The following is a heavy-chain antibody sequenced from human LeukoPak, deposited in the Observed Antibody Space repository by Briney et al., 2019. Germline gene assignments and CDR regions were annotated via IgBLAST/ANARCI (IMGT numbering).Heavy chain of an antibody. CDR3: ARATAENDH. J-gene: IGHJ4*02. D-gene: IGHD1-14*01. V-gene: IGHV1-2*02. CDR2: LNPKTGGT. Sequence: ASVKVSRKASGYTFTGYYLHWVRQAPGQGLEWMGWLNPKTGGTSYAQKFQGRVTMTRDTSISTVNMELSRLTSDDTAVYYCARATAENDHWGQGTLVTVSS. CDR1: GYTFTGYY.